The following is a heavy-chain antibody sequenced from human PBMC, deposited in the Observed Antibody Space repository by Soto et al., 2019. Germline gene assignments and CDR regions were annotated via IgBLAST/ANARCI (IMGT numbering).Heavy chain of an antibody. V-gene: IGHV4-39*07. CDR1: GGSIDNSHSF. D-gene: IGHD2-15*01. CDR2: VYYSGST. Sequence: SETLSLTCDVSGGSIDNSHSFWGWARQPPGRGLEFLGSVYYSGSTYYNPSLNSRVTISVDTSNNQFSLKLSSVTAADSAIYYCARELPPDLWGQGTLVTVSS. CDR3: ARELPPDL. J-gene: IGHJ5*02.